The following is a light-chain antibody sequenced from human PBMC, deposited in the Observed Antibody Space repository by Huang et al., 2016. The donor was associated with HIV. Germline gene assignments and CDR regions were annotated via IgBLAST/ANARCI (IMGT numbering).Light chain of an antibody. CDR3: HQYDGWPRT. Sequence: EIVMTQSPATLPVSPGERATLSCRARQSVKNNLAWYQKKPDQAPRLVVYGASTRATGIPPRFSGSGSGTNFPLTIHNVQSEDFAVYFWHQYDGWPRTFGQGTKVEVK. V-gene: IGKV3D-15*01. J-gene: IGKJ1*01. CDR1: QSVKNN. CDR2: GAS.